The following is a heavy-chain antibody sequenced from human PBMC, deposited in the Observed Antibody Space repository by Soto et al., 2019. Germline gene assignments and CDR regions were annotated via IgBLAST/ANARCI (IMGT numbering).Heavy chain of an antibody. CDR2: IIPMFGTP. CDR3: ATSEGRDGYSFDY. J-gene: IGHJ4*02. D-gene: IGHD5-12*01. CDR1: GVTLNRQD. V-gene: IGHV1-69*13. Sequence: ASVKGYWKASGVTLNRQDMGCGRQAPGQGLEWMGGIIPMFGTPHYAEKFQDRVTITADESTGTAYLELSSLTSEDTAVYYCATSEGRDGYSFDYCGPGTLVTVSS.